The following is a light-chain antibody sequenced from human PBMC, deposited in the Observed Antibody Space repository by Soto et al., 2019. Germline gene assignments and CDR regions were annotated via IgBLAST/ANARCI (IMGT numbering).Light chain of an antibody. V-gene: IGLV2-14*01. J-gene: IGLJ1*01. CDR3: SSYTSSNTLV. CDR1: SEDVGGYNY. Sequence: QSVLTQPASVSGSPGQSITISCSGTSEDVGGYNYVSWYQHYPGKAPKLIIYEVSNRPSGLSNRFSGSKSGSTASLTISGLQAEDEADYYCSSYTSSNTLVFGTGTKLTVL. CDR2: EVS.